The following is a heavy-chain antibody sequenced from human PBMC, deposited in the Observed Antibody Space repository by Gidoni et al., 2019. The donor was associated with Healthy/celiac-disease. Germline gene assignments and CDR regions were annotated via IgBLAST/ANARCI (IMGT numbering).Heavy chain of an antibody. CDR2: IYTSGST. CDR1: GGSISSGSYY. J-gene: IGHJ3*02. CDR3: ARGNYDFWSDLGAFDI. V-gene: IGHV4-61*02. D-gene: IGHD3-3*01. Sequence: QVQLQESGPGLVKPSQTLSLTCTVSGGSISSGSYYWSWIRQPAGKGLELIGRIYTSGSTNYNPSLKSRVTISVDTSKNQFSLKLSSVTAADTAVYYCARGNYDFWSDLGAFDIWGQGTMVTVSS.